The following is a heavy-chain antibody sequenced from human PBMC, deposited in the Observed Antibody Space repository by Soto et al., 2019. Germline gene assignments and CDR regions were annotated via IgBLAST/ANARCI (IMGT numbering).Heavy chain of an antibody. CDR3: ARTYYDYVWGSYRYVLNYYYYYGMDV. CDR1: GYSFTSYW. J-gene: IGHJ6*02. Sequence: GESLKISCKGSGYSFTSYWISWVRQMPGKGLERMGRIDPSDSYTNYSPSFQGHVTISADKSISTAYLQWSSLKASDTAMYYCARTYYDYVWGSYRYVLNYYYYYGMDVWGQGTTVTVSS. D-gene: IGHD3-16*02. V-gene: IGHV5-10-1*01. CDR2: IDPSDSYT.